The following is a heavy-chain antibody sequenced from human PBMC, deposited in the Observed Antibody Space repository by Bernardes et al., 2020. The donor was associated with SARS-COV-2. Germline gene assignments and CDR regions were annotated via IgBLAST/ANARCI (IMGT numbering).Heavy chain of an antibody. V-gene: IGHV3-23*01. CDR2: IIGSVTST. Sequence: GGSRRLSCEASGFTFSSYALNWVRQPPGKGLEWLSAIIGSVTSTYYADSVKGWFTISRDNSKNTLYLQLNSLRAEDTAVYYCAKIGSGWASFDYWGQGTLVTVSS. CDR1: GFTFSSYA. J-gene: IGHJ4*02. CDR3: AKIGSGWASFDY. D-gene: IGHD6-19*01.